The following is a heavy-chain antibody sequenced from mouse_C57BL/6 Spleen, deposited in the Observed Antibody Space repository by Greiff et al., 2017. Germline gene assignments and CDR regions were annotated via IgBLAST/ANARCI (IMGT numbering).Heavy chain of an antibody. Sequence: VQLQQPGAELVMPGASVKLSCKASGYTFTSYWMHWVKQRPGQGLEWIGEIDPSDSYTNYNQKFKGKSTLTVDKSSTTAYMQLSSLTSEDSAVYYCARRYRDYFDYWGQGTTLTVSS. V-gene: IGHV1-69*01. J-gene: IGHJ2*01. CDR2: IDPSDSYT. D-gene: IGHD1-1*01. CDR3: ARRYRDYFDY. CDR1: GYTFTSYW.